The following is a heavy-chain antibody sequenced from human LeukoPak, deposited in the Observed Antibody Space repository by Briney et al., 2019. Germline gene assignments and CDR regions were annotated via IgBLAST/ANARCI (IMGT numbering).Heavy chain of an antibody. CDR1: GGSFSGYY. D-gene: IGHD3-10*01. Sequence: SETLSLTCAVYGGSFSGYYWSWIRQPPGKGLEWIGEINHSGSTNYNPSLKSRVTITVDTSKNQFSLELSSVTAADTAVYYCARDQGGSGNWGRGTLVTVSS. V-gene: IGHV4-34*01. J-gene: IGHJ4*02. CDR3: ARDQGGSGN. CDR2: INHSGST.